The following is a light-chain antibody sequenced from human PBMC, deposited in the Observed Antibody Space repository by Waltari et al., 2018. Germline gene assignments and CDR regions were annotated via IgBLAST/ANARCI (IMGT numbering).Light chain of an antibody. J-gene: IGLJ1*01. Sequence: QSALTQPASVSGSPGQSITISCTGTSSDVGNYNLVSWYQQHPDKAPKLMIYEVSKRPSGVSNRFSDSKSGNTASLTISGLQAEDEADYYCCSYTGSSTYYVFGTGTKVTVL. CDR3: CSYTGSSTYYV. V-gene: IGLV2-23*02. CDR2: EVS. CDR1: SSDVGNYNL.